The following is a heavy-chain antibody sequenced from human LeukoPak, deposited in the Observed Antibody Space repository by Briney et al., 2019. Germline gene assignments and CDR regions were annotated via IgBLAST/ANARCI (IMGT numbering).Heavy chain of an antibody. Sequence: SGGSLRLSCAASGFTFSSYEMNWVRQAPGKGLEWLSYISSSGRTFYYADSVKGRFTISRDNAKNSLYLQMNSLRAEDTAVYYCARDLRSSVVSRFDYWGQGTLVTVSS. J-gene: IGHJ4*02. D-gene: IGHD3-22*01. V-gene: IGHV3-48*03. CDR2: ISSSGRTF. CDR1: GFTFSSYE. CDR3: ARDLRSSVVSRFDY.